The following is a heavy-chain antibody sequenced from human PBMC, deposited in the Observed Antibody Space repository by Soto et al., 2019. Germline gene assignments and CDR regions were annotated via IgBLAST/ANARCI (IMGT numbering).Heavy chain of an antibody. CDR1: GFTFRNAW. J-gene: IGHJ4*01. CDR3: TTDSYITSIIVRFDY. V-gene: IGHV3-15*07. CDR2: VKSKNDGGTT. Sequence: GGSLRLPCSASGFTFRNAWINWVRPAPGQGLEGGGRVKSKNDGGTTDFAAPVKGRFAISRDDSKNMVYLEMNSLQTEDTAIYYCTTDSYITSIIVRFDYWGHGTLVTV. D-gene: IGHD3-22*01.